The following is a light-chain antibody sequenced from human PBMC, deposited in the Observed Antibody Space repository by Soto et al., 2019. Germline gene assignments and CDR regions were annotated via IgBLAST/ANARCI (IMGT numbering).Light chain of an antibody. J-gene: IGKJ4*01. V-gene: IGKV3-15*01. Sequence: EIVMTQSPATLSVSPGERATLSCRASQSVNSNLAWYRQKPGQAPRLLISDASTRATGVPARFSGSGSGTESTLTISSLHSEDSGIYYCQQYNFWPPLTFGGGTKVEIK. CDR1: QSVNSN. CDR3: QQYNFWPPLT. CDR2: DAS.